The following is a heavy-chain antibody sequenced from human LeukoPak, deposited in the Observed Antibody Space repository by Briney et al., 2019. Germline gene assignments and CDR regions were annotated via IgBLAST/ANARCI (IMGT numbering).Heavy chain of an antibody. V-gene: IGHV4-39*01. D-gene: IGHD3-10*01. CDR2: VYYTGST. CDR1: GASVTSGGFY. CDR3: ARHSGSGSLSRPFDP. Sequence: SETLSLTCSVSGASVTSGGFYWGWLRQPPGRGPEWIATVYYTGSTYYNPSLKSRVTISIDTSKNQFSLRLTSVTTTDTAIYHCARHSGSGSLSRPFDPWGQGTLVTVSS. J-gene: IGHJ5*02.